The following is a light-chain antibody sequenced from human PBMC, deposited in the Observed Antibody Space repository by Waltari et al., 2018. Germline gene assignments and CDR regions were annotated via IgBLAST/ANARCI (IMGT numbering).Light chain of an antibody. Sequence: QSALTQPPSASGSPGQSVAISCTGTSSDVGGYNYVSWYQQYPGKAPKLMIYDVNKRPSGVPDRFAGSKSGNTAALTVSGLQAEDEADYYCNSFAGSNNFPWVFGGGTKLTVL. CDR2: DVN. CDR3: NSFAGSNNFPWV. CDR1: SSDVGGYNY. J-gene: IGLJ3*02. V-gene: IGLV2-8*01.